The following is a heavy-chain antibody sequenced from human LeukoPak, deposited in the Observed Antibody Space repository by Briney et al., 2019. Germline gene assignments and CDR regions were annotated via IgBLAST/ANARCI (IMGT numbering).Heavy chain of an antibody. V-gene: IGHV3-48*03. CDR1: GFTFCSSK. CDR3: AREYSSHDYLFDY. CDR2: ISSSGNAI. D-gene: IGHD5-12*01. Sequence: GGSLRVSCAASGFTFCSSKMDWVRQAPGEGLEWVSYISSSGNAIYYADSVKGRFTISRDNAKNSLYLQMNSLRAEDTAVYYCAREYSSHDYLFDYWGQGTMVTVSS. J-gene: IGHJ4*02.